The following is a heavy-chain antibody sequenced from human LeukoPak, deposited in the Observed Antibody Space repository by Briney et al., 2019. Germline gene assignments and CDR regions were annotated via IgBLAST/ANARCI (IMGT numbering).Heavy chain of an antibody. J-gene: IGHJ3*02. Sequence: GESLKISCKGSGYSFTSYWISWVRQMPGKGLERMGRIDPSDSYTNYSPSFQGHVTISADKSISTAYLQWSSLKASDTAMYYCARQVGGGYSGYDRGAFDIWGQGTMVTVSS. CDR2: IDPSDSYT. D-gene: IGHD5-12*01. CDR1: GYSFTSYW. CDR3: ARQVGGGYSGYDRGAFDI. V-gene: IGHV5-10-1*01.